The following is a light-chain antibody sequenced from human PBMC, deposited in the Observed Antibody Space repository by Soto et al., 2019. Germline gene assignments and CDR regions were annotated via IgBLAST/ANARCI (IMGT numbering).Light chain of an antibody. CDR1: SSNMGSNT. V-gene: IGLV1-44*01. CDR2: SDN. CDR3: AAWDGSLNHIL. Sequence: QSVLTQPPSASGTPGQRVTISCSGSSSNMGSNTVNWYQQLPRTAPKLLIYSDNQRPSGVPDRFSGSKSGTSASLAITGLQSDDEADYYCAAWDGSLNHILFGGGTKLTV. J-gene: IGLJ2*01.